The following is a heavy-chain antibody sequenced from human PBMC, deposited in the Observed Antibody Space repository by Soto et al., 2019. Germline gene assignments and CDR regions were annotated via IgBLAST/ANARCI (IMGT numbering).Heavy chain of an antibody. D-gene: IGHD5-18*01. J-gene: IGHJ4*02. CDR2: IYYSGST. CDR1: GGSISSGGYY. CDR3: ARTKSLTTAMVRFRTGNFDY. V-gene: IGHV4-31*03. Sequence: SETLSLTCTVSGGSISSGGYYWSWIRQHPGKGLEWIGYIYYSGSTYYNPSLKSRVTISVDTSKNQFSLKLSSVTAEDTAVYYCARTKSLTTAMVRFRTGNFDYWGQGTLVTVSS.